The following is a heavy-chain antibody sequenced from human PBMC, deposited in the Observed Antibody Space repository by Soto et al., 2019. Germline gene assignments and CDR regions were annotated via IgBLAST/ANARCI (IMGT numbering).Heavy chain of an antibody. J-gene: IGHJ4*02. CDR2: MNPFSGNA. Sequence: QVQLVQSGAEVKKPGASVRVSCKASGYTFTSYDIYWVRQATGQGLEGMGWMNPFSGNAVYTQKLQDRVTMTRDTSINTAYMEMSGLRSEDTAVYYCTRGQGNHWGQGSLVTVSS. CDR3: TRGQGNH. CDR1: GYTFTSYD. V-gene: IGHV1-8*01.